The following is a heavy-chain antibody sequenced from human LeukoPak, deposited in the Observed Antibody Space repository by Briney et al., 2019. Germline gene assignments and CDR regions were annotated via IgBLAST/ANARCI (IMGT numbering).Heavy chain of an antibody. CDR2: LSFSGLTT. CDR3: ARPTSGWYAGGFDY. V-gene: IGHV3-23*01. CDR1: GFTFINYA. D-gene: IGHD6-19*01. J-gene: IGHJ4*02. Sequence: PGGSLRLSCAASGFTFINYAVNWVRQAPGKGLEWVSALSFSGLTTYYADSVRGRFTISRDNSKSTLYLQMNSLRAEDTALYYCARPTSGWYAGGFDYWGQGILVTVSS.